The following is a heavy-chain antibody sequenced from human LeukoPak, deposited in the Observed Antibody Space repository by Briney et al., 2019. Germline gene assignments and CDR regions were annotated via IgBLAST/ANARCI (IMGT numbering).Heavy chain of an antibody. D-gene: IGHD4-17*01. CDR1: GGTFSSYA. J-gene: IGHJ4*02. CDR3: AKGLGDYDDFRLGF. V-gene: IGHV1-69*13. Sequence: SVKVSCKASGGTFSSYAISWVRQAPGQGLEWMGGIIPIFGTANYAQKFQGRVTITADESTSTAYMELSSLRSEDTAVYYCAKGLGDYDDFRLGFWGQGTLVTVSS. CDR2: IIPIFGTA.